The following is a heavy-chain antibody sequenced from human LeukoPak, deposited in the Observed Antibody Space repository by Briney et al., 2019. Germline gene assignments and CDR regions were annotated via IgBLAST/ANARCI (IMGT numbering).Heavy chain of an antibody. Sequence: ASVKVSCKASGYTFTGYYMHWVRQAPGQGLEWMGRINPNSGGTNYAQKFQGRVTMTRDTSISTAYMELSRLRSDDTAVYYCARGMGSGSYYNVKPVYWGQGTLVTVSS. CDR1: GYTFTGYY. CDR3: ARGMGSGSYYNVKPVY. J-gene: IGHJ4*02. D-gene: IGHD3-10*01. CDR2: INPNSGGT. V-gene: IGHV1-2*06.